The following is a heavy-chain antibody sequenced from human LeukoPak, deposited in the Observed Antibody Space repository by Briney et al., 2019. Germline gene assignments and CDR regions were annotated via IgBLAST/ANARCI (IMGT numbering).Heavy chain of an antibody. J-gene: IGHJ4*02. CDR2: ISGSGGST. D-gene: IGHD3-22*01. CDR1: GFAFSSYA. CDR3: AKRPHDSSGYSAY. V-gene: IGHV3-23*01. Sequence: LAGGSLRLSCAASGFAFSSYAMSWVRQAPGKGLEWVSAISGSGGSTYYADSVKGRFTISRDNSKNTLYLQMNSPRAEDTAVYYCAKRPHDSSGYSAYWGQGTLVTVSS.